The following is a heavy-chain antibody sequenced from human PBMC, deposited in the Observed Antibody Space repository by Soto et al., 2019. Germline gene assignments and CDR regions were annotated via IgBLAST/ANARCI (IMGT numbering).Heavy chain of an antibody. D-gene: IGHD3-3*01. V-gene: IGHV5-51*01. CDR2: IYPSDSDT. Sequence: GESLKISCXGSGYSFTSYWISWVRLMPGKGLELMGIIYPSDSDTRYRPSFQGQVTISADKSISSAYLQWSSLRASDTAMYYCARGGVSTRTFDYWGQGTPVTVSS. J-gene: IGHJ4*02. CDR3: ARGGVSTRTFDY. CDR1: GYSFTSYW.